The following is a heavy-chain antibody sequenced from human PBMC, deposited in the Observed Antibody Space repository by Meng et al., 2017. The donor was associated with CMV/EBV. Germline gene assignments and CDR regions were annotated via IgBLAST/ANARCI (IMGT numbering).Heavy chain of an antibody. CDR3: ARGGEDIVVGPAANLFDY. CDR1: GYTFTGYY. J-gene: IGHJ4*02. V-gene: IGHV1-2*02. Sequence: ASVKVSCKASGYTFTGYYMHWVRQAPGQGLEWMGWINPNSGGTNYAQKFQGRVTMTRDTSISTAYMELSRLRSDDTAVYYCARGGEDIVVGPAANLFDYWGQGTLVTVSS. D-gene: IGHD2-2*01. CDR2: INPNSGGT.